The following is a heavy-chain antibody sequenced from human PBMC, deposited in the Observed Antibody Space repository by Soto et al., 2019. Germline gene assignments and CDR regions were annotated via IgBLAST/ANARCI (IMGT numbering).Heavy chain of an antibody. CDR3: AKAGPYSGSWYYYMDV. CDR2: ITPSGANT. Sequence: EVQLLESGGGLVQPGGSLRLSCAASGFTFSSYAMSWVRQAPGKGLEWVSAITPSGANTYYADSVKGRFTISRDNAKNTLYLQMNSLRAEDTAIYYCAKAGPYSGSWYYYMDVWGKGTAVTVSS. J-gene: IGHJ6*03. D-gene: IGHD6-13*01. V-gene: IGHV3-23*01. CDR1: GFTFSSYA.